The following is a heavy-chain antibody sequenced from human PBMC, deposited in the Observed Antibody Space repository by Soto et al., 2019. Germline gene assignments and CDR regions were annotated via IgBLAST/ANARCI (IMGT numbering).Heavy chain of an antibody. V-gene: IGHV1-69*13. Sequence: SVKVSCKASGGTFSSYAISWVRQAPGQGLEWMGGIIPIFGTANYAQKFQGRVTITADESTSTAYMELSSLRSEDTAVYYCARGPTKDGYNSCPNYWGQGTLVTVSS. CDR3: ARGPTKDGYNSCPNY. D-gene: IGHD1-1*01. J-gene: IGHJ4*02. CDR1: GGTFSSYA. CDR2: IIPIFGTA.